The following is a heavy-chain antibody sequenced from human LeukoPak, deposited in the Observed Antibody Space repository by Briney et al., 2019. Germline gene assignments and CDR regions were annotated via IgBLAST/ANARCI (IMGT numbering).Heavy chain of an antibody. V-gene: IGHV4-39*01. Sequence: SETLSLTCTVSGGTTSSSNFYWGWIRQPPGMGLEWIGGTHYSGNTYYNPSLKSRVTISIDTSKNQFSLKLSSVTAADTAVYYCARLGAGPTYYDFWSGHSSFYFDYWGQGTLVTVSS. J-gene: IGHJ4*02. CDR2: THYSGNT. D-gene: IGHD3-3*01. CDR3: ARLGAGPTYYDFWSGHSSFYFDY. CDR1: GGTTSSSNFY.